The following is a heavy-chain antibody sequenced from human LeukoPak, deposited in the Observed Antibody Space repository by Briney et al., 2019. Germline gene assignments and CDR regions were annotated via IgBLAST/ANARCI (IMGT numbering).Heavy chain of an antibody. CDR3: ARRGSYAYGDYVYPGWYFDL. V-gene: IGHV7-4-1*02. Sequence: ASVKVSCKASGYTFTDYYMHWVRQAPGQGLEWMGWINTNTGNPTYAQGFTGRFVFSLDTSVSTAYLQISSLKAEDTAVYYCARRGSYAYGDYVYPGWYFDLWGRGTLVTVSS. CDR2: INTNTGNP. J-gene: IGHJ2*01. D-gene: IGHD4-17*01. CDR1: GYTFTDYY.